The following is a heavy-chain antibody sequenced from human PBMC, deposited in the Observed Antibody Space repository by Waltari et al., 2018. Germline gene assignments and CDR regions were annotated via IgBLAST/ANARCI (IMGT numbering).Heavy chain of an antibody. Sequence: QVQLVQSGAEVKKPGSSVKVSCKASGGTFSSYAISWVRQAPGQGLEWMGGIIPSFGTANSAQKFQGRVTITADESTSTAYMELSSLRSEDTAVYYCALHFIAARPHLSGVRVGFDYWGQGTLVTVSS. CDR1: GGTFSSYA. J-gene: IGHJ4*02. D-gene: IGHD6-6*01. V-gene: IGHV1-69*01. CDR3: ALHFIAARPHLSGVRVGFDY. CDR2: IIPSFGTA.